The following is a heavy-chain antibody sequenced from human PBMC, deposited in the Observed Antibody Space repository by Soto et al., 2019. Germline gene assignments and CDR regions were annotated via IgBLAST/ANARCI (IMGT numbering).Heavy chain of an antibody. V-gene: IGHV3-48*02. D-gene: IGHD3-22*01. CDR2: ISSSSSTI. J-gene: IGHJ3*02. Sequence: GGSLRLSCAASGFTFSSYSMNWVRQAPGKGLEWVSYISSSSSTIYYADSVKGRFTISRDNAKNSLYLQMNSLRDEDTAVYYCARDRDYDSSGYLDAFDIWGQGTMVTVSS. CDR1: GFTFSSYS. CDR3: ARDRDYDSSGYLDAFDI.